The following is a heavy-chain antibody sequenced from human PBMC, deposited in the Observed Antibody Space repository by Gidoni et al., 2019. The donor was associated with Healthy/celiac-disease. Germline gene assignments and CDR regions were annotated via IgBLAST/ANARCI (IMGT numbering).Heavy chain of an antibody. V-gene: IGHV3-7*01. J-gene: IGHJ5*02. Sequence: EVQLVESGGGLVQPGGSLRLSCAASGFPFSRYWMSWVRQAPGKGLEWVANIKQDGSEKYYVDSVKGRFTISRDNAKNSLYLQMNSLRAEDTAVYYCARNEYYYDSSGINNWFDPWGQGTLVTVSS. CDR3: ARNEYYYDSSGINNWFDP. CDR1: GFPFSRYW. D-gene: IGHD3-22*01. CDR2: IKQDGSEK.